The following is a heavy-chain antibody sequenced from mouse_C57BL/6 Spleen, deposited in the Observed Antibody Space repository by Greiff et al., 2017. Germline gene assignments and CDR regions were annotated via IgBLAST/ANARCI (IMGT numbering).Heavy chain of an antibody. CDR1: GYTFTSYW. CDR3: ARDTTVPNWYFDV. CDR2: IHPNSGST. D-gene: IGHD1-1*01. V-gene: IGHV1-64*01. Sequence: QVHVKQPGAELVKPGASVKLSCKASGYTFTSYWMHWVKQRPGQGLEWIGMIHPNSGSTNYNEKFKSKATLTVDKSSSTAYMQLSSLTSEDSAVYYWARDTTVPNWYFDVWGTGTTVTVSS. J-gene: IGHJ1*03.